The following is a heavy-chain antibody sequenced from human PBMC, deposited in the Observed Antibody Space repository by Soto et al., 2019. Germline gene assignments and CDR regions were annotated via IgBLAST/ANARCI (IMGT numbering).Heavy chain of an antibody. D-gene: IGHD6-19*01. J-gene: IGHJ3*02. CDR3: ARGPEKSGWPPDAFDI. CDR1: GGSISSSNW. Sequence: QVQLQESGPGLVKPSGTLSLTCAVSGGSISSSNWWSWVRQPPGKGLEWIGEIYHSGSTNYNPSLKRRVTISVDKSKKPCSRTLSSVTAADTAVYYCARGPEKSGWPPDAFDIWGQGTMVTVSS. V-gene: IGHV4-4*02. CDR2: IYHSGST.